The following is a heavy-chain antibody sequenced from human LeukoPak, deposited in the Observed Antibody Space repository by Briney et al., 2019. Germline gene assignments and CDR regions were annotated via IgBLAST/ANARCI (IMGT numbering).Heavy chain of an antibody. CDR3: ARVAWEEIAAAGTLDFDY. D-gene: IGHD6-13*01. CDR2: IYSGGST. CDR1: GFTVRSKY. Sequence: PWGSLRLSCAASGFTVRSKYMSWVRQAPGKGVEGGADIYSGGSTYYADSEKGRFTISRDNAKNSLYLQMNSLRAEDTAVYYCARVAWEEIAAAGTLDFDYWGQGTLVTVSS. V-gene: IGHV3-53*01. J-gene: IGHJ4*02.